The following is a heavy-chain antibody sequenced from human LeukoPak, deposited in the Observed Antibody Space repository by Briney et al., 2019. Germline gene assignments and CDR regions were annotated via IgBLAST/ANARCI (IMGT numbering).Heavy chain of an antibody. CDR2: IPTISSHV. CDR3: ARETAYGILTCYYPYYRMDL. D-gene: IGHD3-9*01. J-gene: IGHJ6*04. Sequence: GESLSLSCAPSGFMLSNYLMNWVRQPAPKGLDWVAYIPTISSHVYQADSVKGQFTISRDNTKNALYLQMNSLRVEDTAVYYCARETAYGILTCYYPYYRMDLWGKGTTVTVSS. CDR1: GFMLSNYL. V-gene: IGHV3-48*03.